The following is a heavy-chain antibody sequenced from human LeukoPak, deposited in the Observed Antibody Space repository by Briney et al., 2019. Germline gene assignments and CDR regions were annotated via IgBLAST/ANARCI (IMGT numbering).Heavy chain of an antibody. V-gene: IGHV4-59*01. CDR3: ARSSYYYGADAFDI. CDR1: GGSISSYY. J-gene: IGHJ3*02. Sequence: SETLSLTCTVSGGSISSYYWSWIRQPPGKGLEWIGYIYYSGSTNYNPSLKSRVTISVDTSTTQFSLKLSSVTAADTAVYYCARSSYYYGADAFDIWGQGTKVTVSS. CDR2: IYYSGST. D-gene: IGHD3-10*01.